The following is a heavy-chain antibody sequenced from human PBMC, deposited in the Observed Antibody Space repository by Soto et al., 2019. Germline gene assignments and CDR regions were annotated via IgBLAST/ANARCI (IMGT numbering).Heavy chain of an antibody. D-gene: IGHD2-8*01. Sequence: PGGSLRLSCAASGFTFSNYAMNWVRQAPGKGLEWVSVISGSGSSTYYADSVKGRFTIARDNSKNTLYLQMSSLRAEDTAVYYWARRNGDGDNAYYYYYYRDVGGKGPRVTVSS. CDR3: ARRNGDGDNAYYYYYYRDV. CDR2: ISGSGSST. CDR1: GFTFSNYA. V-gene: IGHV3-23*01. J-gene: IGHJ6*03.